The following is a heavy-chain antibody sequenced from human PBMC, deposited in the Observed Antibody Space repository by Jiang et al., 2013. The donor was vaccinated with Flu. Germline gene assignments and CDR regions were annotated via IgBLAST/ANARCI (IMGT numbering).Heavy chain of an antibody. CDR3: VRDGMVRGYYHWFDP. D-gene: IGHD3-10*01. J-gene: IGHJ5*02. CDR1: GFTFTTYA. CDR2: ISYEESNK. Sequence: VQLLESGGGVVQPGRSLRLSCEASGFTFTTYAMHWVRQVPGRGLEWVALISYEESNKYYADSVKGRFSISRDNSKNTVYLQMNSLTVEDTAVYYXVRDGMVRGYYHWFDPWGQGILVTVSS. V-gene: IGHV3-30-3*01.